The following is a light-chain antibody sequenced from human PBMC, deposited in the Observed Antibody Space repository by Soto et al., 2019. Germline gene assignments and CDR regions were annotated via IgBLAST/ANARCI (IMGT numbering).Light chain of an antibody. CDR2: EVT. Sequence: QSVLTQPASVSGSPGQSITISCTGTSSDVGGYNYVSWYQQHPGKAPKLMIYEVTQRPSGVSNRFSGSKSGNTASLTISGLQAEDEADYYCSSYTTTNTYVFGTGTKVTVL. CDR3: SSYTTTNTYV. V-gene: IGLV2-14*01. J-gene: IGLJ1*01. CDR1: SSDVGGYNY.